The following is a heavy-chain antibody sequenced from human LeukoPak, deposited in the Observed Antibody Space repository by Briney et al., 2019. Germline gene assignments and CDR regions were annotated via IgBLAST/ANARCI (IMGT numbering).Heavy chain of an antibody. D-gene: IGHD3-22*01. CDR1: GGSISSGGYP. V-gene: IGHV4-30-2*01. CDR3: ARTRDSSGYYYD. J-gene: IGHJ4*02. CDR2: IYQSGST. Sequence: SQTLSLTCAVSGGSISSGGYPWTWIRQPPGKGLEWIGYIYQSGSTNYNPSLKSRVTISVDRSKNQFSLKLSSVAAADTAVYYCARTRDSSGYYYDWGQGTWSPSPQ.